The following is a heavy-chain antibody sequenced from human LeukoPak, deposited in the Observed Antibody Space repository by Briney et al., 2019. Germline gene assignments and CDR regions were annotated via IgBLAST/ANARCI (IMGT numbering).Heavy chain of an antibody. CDR3: ARAGRAAAGTGDY. CDR1: GGSISSGDYY. V-gene: IGHV4-30-4*08. D-gene: IGHD6-13*01. Sequence: PSETLSLTCTVSGGSISSGDYYWSWIRQPPGQGLEWIVYIYYSGSTYYNPSLKSLVTISVNTSKNQFSLKLSSVTAADTAVYYCARAGRAAAGTGDYWGQGTLVTVSS. J-gene: IGHJ4*02. CDR2: IYYSGST.